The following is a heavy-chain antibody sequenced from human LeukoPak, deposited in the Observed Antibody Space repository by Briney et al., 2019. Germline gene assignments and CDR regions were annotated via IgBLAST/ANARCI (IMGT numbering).Heavy chain of an antibody. J-gene: IGHJ3*02. V-gene: IGHV4-34*01. CDR3: ARDTGTTVLDAFDI. Sequence: SETLSLTCAVYGGSFSGYYWSWIRQPPGKGLEWIGEINHSGSTNYNPSLKSRVTMSVDTSKNQFSLKLSSVTAADTAVYYCARDTGTTVLDAFDIWGQGTMVTVSS. CDR1: GGSFSGYY. CDR2: INHSGST. D-gene: IGHD1-7*01.